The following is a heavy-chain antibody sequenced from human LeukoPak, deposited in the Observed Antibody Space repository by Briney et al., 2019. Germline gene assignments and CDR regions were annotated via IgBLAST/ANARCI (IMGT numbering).Heavy chain of an antibody. CDR2: IYYSGST. D-gene: IGHD4-17*01. J-gene: IGHJ6*02. V-gene: IGHV4-59*01. CDR3: ARAVNYGNYYYGMDV. CDR1: GGSISSYC. Sequence: SEPLSLTCTVSGGSISSYCWSWIRQPPGKGLEWIGYIYYSGSTNYNPSLKSRVTISVDTSKNQFSLKLSSVTAADTAVYYCARAVNYGNYYYGMDVWGQGTTVTVSS.